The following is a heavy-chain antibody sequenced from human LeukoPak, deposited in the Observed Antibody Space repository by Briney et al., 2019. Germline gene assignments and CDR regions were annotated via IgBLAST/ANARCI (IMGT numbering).Heavy chain of an antibody. D-gene: IGHD5-24*01. CDR2: IIPIFGTA. CDR1: GGTFSSYA. CDR3: AREGRDGYNYGY. V-gene: IGHV1-69*13. J-gene: IGHJ4*02. Sequence: SVKVSCKASGGTFSSYAISWVRQAPGQGVEWMGGIIPIFGTANYAQKFQGRVSITADESTSTAYMELSSLRSEDTAVYYCAREGRDGYNYGYWGQGTLVTVSS.